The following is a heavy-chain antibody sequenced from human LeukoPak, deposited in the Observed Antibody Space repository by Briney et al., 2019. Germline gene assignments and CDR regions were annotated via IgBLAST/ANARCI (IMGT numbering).Heavy chain of an antibody. CDR1: GFTFSDYY. V-gene: IGHV3-11*06. CDR2: ISSRTSDT. Sequence: GGSLRLSCAASGFTFSDYYMSWIRQAPGKGLEWVSYISSRTSDTNYVDSVKGRFTISRDNAKNSLYLHMNSLRAEDTADYYCTRVGSSGSVDYWGQGTLVTVSS. J-gene: IGHJ4*02. D-gene: IGHD1-1*01. CDR3: TRVGSSGSVDY.